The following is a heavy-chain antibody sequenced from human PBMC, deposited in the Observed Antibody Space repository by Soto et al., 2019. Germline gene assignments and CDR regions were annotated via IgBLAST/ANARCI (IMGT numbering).Heavy chain of an antibody. CDR3: ARATSIYSSQSSYYYYGMDV. CDR2: IYYSGST. J-gene: IGHJ6*02. Sequence: SETLSLTCTVSGGSISSYYWSWIRQPPGKGLEWIGYIYYSGSTNYNPSLKSRVTISVDTSKNQFSLKLSSVTAADTAVYYCARATSIYSSQSSYYYYGMDVWGQGTTVTVSS. V-gene: IGHV4-59*01. D-gene: IGHD6-13*01. CDR1: GGSISSYY.